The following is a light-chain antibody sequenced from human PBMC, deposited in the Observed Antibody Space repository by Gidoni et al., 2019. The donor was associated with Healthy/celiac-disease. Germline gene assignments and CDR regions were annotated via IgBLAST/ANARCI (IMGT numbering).Light chain of an antibody. V-gene: IGKV3-11*01. CDR3: QQRSNWPWT. Sequence: DIVLTQSPATLSLSPGERATLSCRASQSVSSYLAWYQQKPGQAPRLLIYDASNRATGIPARFSGRGSGTDFTLTISSLEPEDFAVYYCQQRSNWPWTFGQGTKVEIK. CDR1: QSVSSY. CDR2: DAS. J-gene: IGKJ1*01.